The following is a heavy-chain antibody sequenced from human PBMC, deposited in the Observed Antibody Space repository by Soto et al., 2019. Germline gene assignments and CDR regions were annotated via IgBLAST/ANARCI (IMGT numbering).Heavy chain of an antibody. CDR2: IRNKANSYTT. D-gene: IGHD6-13*01. J-gene: IGHJ4*02. CDR3: TRVMAAAQFDY. Sequence: EVQLVESGGGLVQPGGSLRLSCAASGFTFSAHYMDWVRQAPGKGLEWVGRIRNKANSYTTQYAASVKGRFTISRDDSMNSLYLQMNSLKTDDTAVYFCTRVMAAAQFDYWGQGTLVTVSS. V-gene: IGHV3-72*01. CDR1: GFTFSAHY.